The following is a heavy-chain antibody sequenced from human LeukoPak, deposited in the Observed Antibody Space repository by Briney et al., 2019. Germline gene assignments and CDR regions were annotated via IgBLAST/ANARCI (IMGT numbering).Heavy chain of an antibody. D-gene: IGHD5-18*01. CDR1: GGTFSSYA. J-gene: IGHJ5*02. V-gene: IGHV1-69*13. Sequence: GASVKVSCKASGGTFSSYAISWVRQAPGQGLEWMGGIIPIFGTANYAQKFQGRVTITADESTSTAYMELSSLRSEDTAVYYCAREMVTKGKGSNWFDPWGQGTLVTVSS. CDR2: IIPIFGTA. CDR3: AREMVTKGKGSNWFDP.